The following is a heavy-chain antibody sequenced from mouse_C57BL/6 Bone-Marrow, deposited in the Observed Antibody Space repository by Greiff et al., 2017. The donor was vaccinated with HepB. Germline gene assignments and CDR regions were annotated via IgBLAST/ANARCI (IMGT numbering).Heavy chain of an antibody. D-gene: IGHD1-1*01. V-gene: IGHV6-6*01. CDR3: TGYGQPLFAY. CDR2: IRNKANNHAT. J-gene: IGHJ3*01. CDR1: GFTFSDAW. Sequence: EVQVVESGGGLVQPGGSMKLSCAASGFTFSDAWMDWVRQSPEKGLEWVAEIRNKANNHATYYAESVKGRFTISRDDSKSSVYLQMNSLRAEDTGIYYCTGYGQPLFAYWGQGTLVTVSA.